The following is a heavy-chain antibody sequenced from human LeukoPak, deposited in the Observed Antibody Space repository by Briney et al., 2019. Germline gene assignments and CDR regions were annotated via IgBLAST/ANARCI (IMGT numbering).Heavy chain of an antibody. J-gene: IGHJ6*02. CDR1: GGTFSSYA. D-gene: IGHD1-26*01. CDR2: IIPILGIA. V-gene: IGHV1-69*04. Sequence: ASVKVSCKASGGTFSSYAISWVRQAPGQGLEWTGRIIPILGIATYAQKFQGRVTITADKSTSTAYMELSSLRSEDTAVHYCASEIRYSGRYYYYYGMDVWGQGTTVTVSS. CDR3: ASEIRYSGRYYYYYGMDV.